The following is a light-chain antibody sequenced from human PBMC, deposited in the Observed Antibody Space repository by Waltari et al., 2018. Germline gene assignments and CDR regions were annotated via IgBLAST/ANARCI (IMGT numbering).Light chain of an antibody. Sequence: DVVLTQSPLSLPVTLGQPASISCKSSQSLIHSDGNTYLAWFHQRPGQSPRRLIYKVSNRWSGVPDRFSASGSGTDFTLKISRVEAEDVGVFYCMQGTHWPLTFGGGTTVEIK. CDR1: QSLIHSDGNTY. J-gene: IGKJ4*01. V-gene: IGKV2-30*02. CDR2: KVS. CDR3: MQGTHWPLT.